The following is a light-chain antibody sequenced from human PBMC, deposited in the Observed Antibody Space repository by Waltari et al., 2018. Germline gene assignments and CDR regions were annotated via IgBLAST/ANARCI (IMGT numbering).Light chain of an antibody. Sequence: SYELSQPPSVSVSPGQTARITCSGDALPKQYAFWYQQRPGQAPVFLIYKDIERTSGIPRRFSGSSSGTSVTLTISGVQEEDEADYYCQSADSSASYKVFGGGTKLTVL. CDR2: KDI. V-gene: IGLV3-25*03. CDR1: ALPKQY. CDR3: QSADSSASYKV. J-gene: IGLJ2*01.